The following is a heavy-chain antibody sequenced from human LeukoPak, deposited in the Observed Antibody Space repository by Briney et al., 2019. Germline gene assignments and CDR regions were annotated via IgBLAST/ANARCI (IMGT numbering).Heavy chain of an antibody. CDR2: ISSSGSTI. J-gene: IGHJ4*02. CDR1: GFTFSSYE. V-gene: IGHV3-48*03. Sequence: GGSLRLSCAASGFTFSSYEMNWVRQAPGKGLEWVSYISSSGSTIYYADSVKGRFTISRDNAKNSLYLQMNSLRAEDTAVYYCVRSIVGGTWGDYWGQGTLVSVSS. CDR3: VRSIVGGTWGDY. D-gene: IGHD1-26*01.